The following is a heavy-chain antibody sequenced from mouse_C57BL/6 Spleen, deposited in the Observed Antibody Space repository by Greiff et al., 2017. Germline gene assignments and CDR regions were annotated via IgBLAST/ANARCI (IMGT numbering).Heavy chain of an antibody. J-gene: IGHJ2*01. V-gene: IGHV1-50*01. CDR3: ARKGYYYGSRGFDY. D-gene: IGHD1-1*01. Sequence: QVQLQQPGAELVKPGASVKLSYKASGYTFTSYWMQWVKQRPGQGLEWIGEIDPSDSYTNYNQKFKGKATLTVDTSSSTAYMQLSSLTSEDSAVYYCARKGYYYGSRGFDYWGQGTTLTVSS. CDR2: IDPSDSYT. CDR1: GYTFTSYW.